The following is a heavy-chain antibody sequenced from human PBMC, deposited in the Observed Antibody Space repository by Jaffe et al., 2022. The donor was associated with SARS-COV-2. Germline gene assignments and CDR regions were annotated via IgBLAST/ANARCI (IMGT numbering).Heavy chain of an antibody. CDR2: ISRDSSSI. J-gene: IGHJ5*02. D-gene: IGHD3-22*01. CDR1: GFTFDDYA. Sequence: EVQLVESGGGLVQPGRSLRLSCAASGFTFDDYAMQWVRQAPGKGLEWVSGISRDSSSIGYADSVKGRFTISRDNAKNSLYLQMNSLRAEDTALYYCAKDIDSRGYYAWGSWGQGTLVTVSS. V-gene: IGHV3-9*01. CDR3: AKDIDSRGYYAWGS.